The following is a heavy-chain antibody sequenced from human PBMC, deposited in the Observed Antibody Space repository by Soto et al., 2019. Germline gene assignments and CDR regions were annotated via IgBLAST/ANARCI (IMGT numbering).Heavy chain of an antibody. V-gene: IGHV3-23*01. CDR3: AKETYYYYGMDV. Sequence: AGSLRLSCAASGFTFSSSTMNWVRQAPGKGLEWVSAIIDSGGYTYYADSVKGRFTISRDNSKNTLYLQMNSLRAEDTALYYCAKETYYYYGMDVWGQGTTVTVSS. CDR2: IIDSGGYT. CDR1: GFTFSSST. J-gene: IGHJ6*02.